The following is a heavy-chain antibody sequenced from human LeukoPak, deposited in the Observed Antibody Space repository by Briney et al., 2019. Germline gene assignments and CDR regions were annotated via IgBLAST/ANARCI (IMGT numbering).Heavy chain of an antibody. D-gene: IGHD3-22*01. V-gene: IGHV3-23*01. CDR2: ISGSGGST. CDR3: AKEAYDSSGYYYEDYFDY. CDR1: GFTFSSYA. Sequence: PGGSLRLSCAASGFTFSSYAMSWVRQAPGKGLEWVSAISGSGGSTYYADSVKGRFTISRDNSKNTLYLQMNSLRAEDTAVYYCAKEAYDSSGYYYEDYFDYWGQGTLVTVSS. J-gene: IGHJ4*02.